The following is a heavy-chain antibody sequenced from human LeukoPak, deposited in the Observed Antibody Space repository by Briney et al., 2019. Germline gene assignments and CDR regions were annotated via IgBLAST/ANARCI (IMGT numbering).Heavy chain of an antibody. J-gene: IGHJ5*02. Sequence: GGSLRLSCAASGFTFSDYYMSWIRQAPGKGLEWVSYISSSGSTIYYADSAKGRFTISRDNAKNSLYLQMNRLRAEDTAVYYCARKGDIVATNWFDPWGQGTLVTVSS. CDR1: GFTFSDYY. V-gene: IGHV3-11*01. CDR3: ARKGDIVATNWFDP. D-gene: IGHD5-12*01. CDR2: ISSSGSTI.